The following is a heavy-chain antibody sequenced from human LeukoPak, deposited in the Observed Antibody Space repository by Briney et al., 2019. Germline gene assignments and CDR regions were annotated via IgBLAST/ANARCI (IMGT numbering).Heavy chain of an antibody. J-gene: IGHJ6*04. CDR1: GYTFTGYY. Sequence: ASAKVSCKASGYTFTGYYMHWVRQAPGQGLEWMGWINPNSGGTNYAQKFQGRVTMTRDTSISTAYLELSRLRSTDTAVYYCARQPYGGYDPSLDVWGKGPTVTISS. D-gene: IGHD5-12*01. V-gene: IGHV1-2*02. CDR2: INPNSGGT. CDR3: ARQPYGGYDPSLDV.